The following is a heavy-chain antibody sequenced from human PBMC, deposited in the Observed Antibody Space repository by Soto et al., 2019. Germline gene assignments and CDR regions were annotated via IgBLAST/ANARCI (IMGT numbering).Heavy chain of an antibody. CDR3: AREEVVAASLSRIYYYGMDV. CDR1: GYTFTGYY. CDR2: INPNSGGT. J-gene: IGHJ6*02. V-gene: IGHV1-2*04. Sequence: ASVKVSCKASGYTFTGYYMHWVRQAPGQGLEWMGWINPNSGGTNYAQKFQGWVTMTRDTSISTAYMELSRLRSDDTAVYYCAREEVVAASLSRIYYYGMDVWGQGTTVTVSS. D-gene: IGHD2-15*01.